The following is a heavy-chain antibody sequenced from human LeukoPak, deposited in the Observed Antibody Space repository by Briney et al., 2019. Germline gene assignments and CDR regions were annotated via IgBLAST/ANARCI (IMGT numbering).Heavy chain of an antibody. V-gene: IGHV1-2*02. Sequence: GASVKVSCKTSGYSFTAFCIHWVRQAPGQGLEWMGWIHPRRGDTNYAQKFQGRVTMTRDTSISTAYLDLSSLRSDDTAVYYCARDGDYGTGSYYRGCIDSRGQGTPVTVSP. D-gene: IGHD3-10*01. CDR3: ARDGDYGTGSYYRGCIDS. CDR2: IHPRRGDT. J-gene: IGHJ4*02. CDR1: GYSFTAFC.